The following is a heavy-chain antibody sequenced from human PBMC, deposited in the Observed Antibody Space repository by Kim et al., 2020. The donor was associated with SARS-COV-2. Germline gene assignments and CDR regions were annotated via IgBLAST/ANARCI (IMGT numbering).Heavy chain of an antibody. D-gene: IGHD3-22*01. CDR1: GYSFTSYW. V-gene: IGHV5-51*01. J-gene: IGHJ3*02. CDR3: ARQVYYYDSSGYDDDAFDI. CDR2: IYPGDSDT. Sequence: GESLKISCKGSGYSFTSYWIGWVRQMPGKGLEWMGIIYPGDSDTRYSPSFQGQVTISADKSISTAYLQWSSLKASDTAMYYCARQVYYYDSSGYDDDAFDIWGQGTMVTVSS.